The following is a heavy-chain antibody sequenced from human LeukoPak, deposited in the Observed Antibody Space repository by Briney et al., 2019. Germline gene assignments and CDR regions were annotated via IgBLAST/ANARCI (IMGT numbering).Heavy chain of an antibody. Sequence: ASVKVSCKASGGTFSSYAISWVRQATGQGLEWMGWINPNSDDTGYAQKFQGRVTMTRNTSISTAYMELNSLRSEDTAVYYCARGVEGDIFDYWAREPWSPSPQ. CDR1: GGTFSSYA. CDR3: ARGVEGDIFDY. CDR2: INPNSDDT. J-gene: IGHJ4*02. D-gene: IGHD2-15*01. V-gene: IGHV1-8*02.